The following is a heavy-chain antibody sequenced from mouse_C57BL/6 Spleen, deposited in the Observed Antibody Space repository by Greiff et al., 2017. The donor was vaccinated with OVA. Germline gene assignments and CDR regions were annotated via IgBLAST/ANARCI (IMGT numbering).Heavy chain of an antibody. CDR1: GYTFTSYW. CDR2: IDPSDSYT. V-gene: IGHV1-69*01. CDR3: ARKDWDY. Sequence: QVQLQQSGAELVMPGASVKLSCKASGYTFTSYWMHWVKQRPGQGLEWIGEIDPSDSYTNYNQKFKGKSTLTVDKSSSTAYMQLSSLTSEDSAVYYCARKDWDYWGQGTSVTVSS. J-gene: IGHJ4*01.